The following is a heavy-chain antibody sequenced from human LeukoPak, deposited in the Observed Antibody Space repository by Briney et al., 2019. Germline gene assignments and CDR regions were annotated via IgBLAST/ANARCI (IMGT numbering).Heavy chain of an antibody. CDR3: ARATIFGVVSALGPLDS. V-gene: IGHV3-7*01. CDR1: GFTFSDYW. J-gene: IGHJ4*02. Sequence: GGSLRLSCAASGFTFSDYWMTWVRQAPGGGLECMANIKEDGSETYYVDSVEGRFTISRDNAKNPLYLQMNSLRAEDTAVYYCARATIFGVVSALGPLDSWGQGTLVTVSS. D-gene: IGHD3-3*01. CDR2: IKEDGSET.